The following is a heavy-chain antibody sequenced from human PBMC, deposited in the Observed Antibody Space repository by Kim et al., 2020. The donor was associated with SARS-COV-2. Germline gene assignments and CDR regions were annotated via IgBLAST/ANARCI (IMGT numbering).Heavy chain of an antibody. D-gene: IGHD5-12*01. CDR2: ISGSGGTT. V-gene: IGHV3-23*01. CDR1: GFTFSTYV. J-gene: IGHJ5*01. CDR3: AKGSEHGGYDFDS. Sequence: GGSLRLSCAASGFTFSTYVTSWVRQAPGKGLEWVSAISGSGGTTYYTDSVKGRFTISRDNSKSTLYLQMNSLRAEDTALYYCAKGSEHGGYDFDSWGQGTLVTVSS.